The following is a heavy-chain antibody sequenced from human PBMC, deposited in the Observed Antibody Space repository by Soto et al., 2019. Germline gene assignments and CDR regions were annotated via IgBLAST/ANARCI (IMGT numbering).Heavy chain of an antibody. CDR1: GYPVTAYY. J-gene: IGHJ3*02. D-gene: IGHD3-3*01. CDR2: INPATGAA. V-gene: IGHV1-2*02. Sequence: QLHLVQSGAVVKKPGASVTVSCSASGYPVTAYYMHWVRQAPGRGLEWMGGINPATGAAKYTQTFQGRVTMTRDPSTSTVFMELSGLTSPDPAVFYCARGGGVGVAGSAAFDMWGQGTLVTVSS. CDR3: ARGGGVGVAGSAAFDM.